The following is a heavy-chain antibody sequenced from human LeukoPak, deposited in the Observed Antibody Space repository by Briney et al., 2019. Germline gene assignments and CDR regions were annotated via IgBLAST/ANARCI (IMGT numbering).Heavy chain of an antibody. D-gene: IGHD2-2*01. Sequence: ASVKVSCKASGYSFTSFGISWVRQAPGQGLEWMGWISAYNDNTNYAQKFQGRVTMTTDTSTSTAYMDLRSLRSDDTAVYYCARDRAYCSSTSCFDAFDIWGQGTMVTVSS. CDR3: ARDRAYCSSTSCFDAFDI. CDR1: GYSFTSFG. J-gene: IGHJ3*02. V-gene: IGHV1-18*01. CDR2: ISAYNDNT.